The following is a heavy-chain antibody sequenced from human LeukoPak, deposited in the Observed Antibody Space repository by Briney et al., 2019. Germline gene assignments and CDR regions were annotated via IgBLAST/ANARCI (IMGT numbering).Heavy chain of an antibody. D-gene: IGHD4-17*01. J-gene: IGHJ4*02. Sequence: GESLKISCAASGFTFSNAWMSWVRQAPGKGLEWVGRIKSKTDGGTTDYAAPVKGRFTISRDDSKNTLYLQMNSLKTEDTAVYYCTTGYGDYGFDYWGQGTLVTVSS. CDR3: TTGYGDYGFDY. CDR1: GFTFSNAW. CDR2: IKSKTDGGTT. V-gene: IGHV3-15*01.